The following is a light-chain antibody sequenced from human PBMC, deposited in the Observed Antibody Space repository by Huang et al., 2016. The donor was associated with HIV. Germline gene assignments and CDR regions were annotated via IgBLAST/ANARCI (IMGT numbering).Light chain of an antibody. CDR3: IQALQTPWT. V-gene: IGKV2-28*01. CDR2: LNA. Sequence: IVVTQSPLSLPVTPGEPASISCRSSQSLLHSNGYNYLHWYLQKPGQSPQLLIYLNANRASGVPDRFSGSGSGTDFTLRISKVEAEDVGVYYCIQALQTPWTFGQGTKVEI. J-gene: IGKJ1*01. CDR1: QSLLHSNGYNY.